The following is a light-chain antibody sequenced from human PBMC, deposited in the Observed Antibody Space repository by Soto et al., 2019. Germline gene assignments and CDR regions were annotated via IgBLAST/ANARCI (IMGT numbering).Light chain of an antibody. Sequence: EIVLTQSPGTLSLSPGERATLSCRASQSVSSSYLAWYQQKPGQAPRLLIYGASSSDTGIPDRFTRSGSGTDFTLTIGRLATEDFAVYYCHQYGSSPVTFGPGTKVDIK. CDR2: GAS. J-gene: IGKJ3*01. CDR3: HQYGSSPVT. V-gene: IGKV3-20*01. CDR1: QSVSSSY.